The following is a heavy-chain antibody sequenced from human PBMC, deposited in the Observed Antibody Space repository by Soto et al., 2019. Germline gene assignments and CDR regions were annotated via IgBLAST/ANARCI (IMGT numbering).Heavy chain of an antibody. V-gene: IGHV3-21*02. CDR1: GFSFISYS. D-gene: IGHD3-3*01. CDR3: VRDFGWYFRSGYMDV. Sequence: EVQLVESGGGLVKPGGSLRLSCAASGFSFISYSMNWVRQAPGKGLEWVSSINEDSSYIYYAHSLRCRFTISRDNAKDSLYLQMNSLRAEDTAVYYCVRDFGWYFRSGYMDVWGDGATVTVSS. J-gene: IGHJ6*03. CDR2: INEDSSYI.